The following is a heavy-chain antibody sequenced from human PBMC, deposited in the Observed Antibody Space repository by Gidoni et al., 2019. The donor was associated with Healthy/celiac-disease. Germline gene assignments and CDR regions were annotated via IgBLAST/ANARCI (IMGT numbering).Heavy chain of an antibody. CDR1: GGSISSYY. CDR3: AREGVILTADNWFDP. CDR2: IYTSGST. Sequence: QVQLQESGPGLVQPSETLSLTCTVSGGSISSYYWSWIRQPAGKGLEWIGRIYTSGSTNYNPSLKSRVTMSVDTSKNQFSLKLSSVTAADTAVYYCAREGVILTADNWFDPWGQGTLVTVSS. J-gene: IGHJ5*02. D-gene: IGHD3-9*01. V-gene: IGHV4-4*07.